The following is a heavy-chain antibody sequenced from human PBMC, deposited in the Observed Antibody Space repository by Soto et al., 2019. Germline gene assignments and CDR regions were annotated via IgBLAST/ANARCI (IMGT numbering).Heavy chain of an antibody. J-gene: IGHJ4*02. CDR3: SRQSAAAGRKYFDY. CDR2: IKSKTDGGTT. CDR1: GFTFSNAW. Sequence: EVQLVESGGGLVKPGGSLRLSCAASGFTFSNAWMNWVRQAPGKGLEWVGRIKSKTDGGTTDYAAPVKDRFTLSRDDSKNTLYLERNSLKTEDTAVYYCSRQSAAAGRKYFDYWGQGTLVTVSS. D-gene: IGHD6-13*01. V-gene: IGHV3-15*07.